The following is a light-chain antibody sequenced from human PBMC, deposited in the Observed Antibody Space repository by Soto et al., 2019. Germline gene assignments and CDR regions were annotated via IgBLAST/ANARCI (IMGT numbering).Light chain of an antibody. V-gene: IGKV3-20*01. CDR3: QQFGTSSIT. Sequence: EMVLTRSPGTLSLSLGERATPSCRASQSVSSSYVAWHQQKPGQAPRLLIYGASSRATGIPDRFSGSGSGTDFTLAISRLEPEDFAVYYCQQFGTSSITFGQGTRLEI. CDR1: QSVSSSY. CDR2: GAS. J-gene: IGKJ5*01.